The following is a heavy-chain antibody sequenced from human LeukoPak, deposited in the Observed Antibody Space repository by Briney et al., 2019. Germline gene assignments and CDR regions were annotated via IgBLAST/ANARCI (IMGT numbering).Heavy chain of an antibody. CDR2: IYYSGST. Sequence: SETLFLTCTVSGGSISSGGYFWSWIRQHPGKGLECIGHIYYSGSTYYNPSLKSRVTISADTSKNQFSLKLSSVTAADTAVYYCARDNRRQREQWLTTSYGMDVWGQGTTVTVSS. D-gene: IGHD6-19*01. J-gene: IGHJ6*02. CDR3: ARDNRRQREQWLTTSYGMDV. V-gene: IGHV4-31*03. CDR1: GGSISSGGYF.